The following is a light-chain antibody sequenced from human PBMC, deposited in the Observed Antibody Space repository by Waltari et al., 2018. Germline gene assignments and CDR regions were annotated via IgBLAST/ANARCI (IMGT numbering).Light chain of an antibody. CDR3: QQYDNWFPLT. CDR2: GAS. CDR1: QSVSSN. Sequence: EIVMTQSPAPLPVSPGERATLSCGASQSVSSNLAWYQQKPGQAPRLLISGASTRATGIPAMFSGSGSGTEFTLTISSLQSEDFAVYYCQQYDNWFPLTFGGGTKVEIK. J-gene: IGKJ4*02. V-gene: IGKV3-15*01.